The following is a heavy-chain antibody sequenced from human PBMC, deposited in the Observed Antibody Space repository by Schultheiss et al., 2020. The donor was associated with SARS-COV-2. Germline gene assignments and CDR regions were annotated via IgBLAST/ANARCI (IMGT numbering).Heavy chain of an antibody. V-gene: IGHV3-69-1*01. D-gene: IGHD2-2*01. CDR2: ISSSSTI. J-gene: IGHJ4*02. CDR1: GFTFSSYS. Sequence: GESLKISCAASGFTFSSYSMNWVRQAPGKGLEWVSSISSSSTIYYADSVKGRFTISRDNAKNSLYLQMNSLRAEDTAVYYCARDPSTYCSSTSCYSPSDYWGQGTLVTVSS. CDR3: ARDPSTYCSSTSCYSPSDY.